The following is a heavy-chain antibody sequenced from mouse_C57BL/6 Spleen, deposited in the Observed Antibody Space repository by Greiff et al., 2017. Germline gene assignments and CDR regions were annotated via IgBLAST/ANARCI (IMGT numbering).Heavy chain of an antibody. CDR3: ARQNDYDGYAMDY. CDR2: ISSGSSTI. V-gene: IGHV5-17*01. Sequence: EVKLMESGGGLVKPGGSLKLSCAASGFTFSDYGMHWVRQAPEKGLEWVAYISSGSSTIYYADTVKGRFTISRDNAKNTLFLQMTSLRSEDTAMYYCARQNDYDGYAMDYWGQGTSVTVSS. D-gene: IGHD2-4*01. CDR1: GFTFSDYG. J-gene: IGHJ4*01.